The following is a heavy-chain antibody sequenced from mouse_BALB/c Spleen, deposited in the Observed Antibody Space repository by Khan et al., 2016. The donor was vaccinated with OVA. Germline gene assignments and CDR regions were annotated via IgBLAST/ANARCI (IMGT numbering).Heavy chain of an antibody. CDR1: GFTLTSYW. V-gene: IGHV1S132*01. D-gene: IGHD6-1*01. Sequence: QVQLQQSGAELVRPGASVNLSCKTSGFTLTSYWIHWIKQRSGQGLEWIARIYPGTDNTYYNEKYKDKATLTADKSSSTAYMQLSSLKSEDSAVYFCAREEALYYFDYWGQGTTLTVSS. CDR3: AREEALYYFDY. J-gene: IGHJ2*01. CDR2: IYPGTDNT.